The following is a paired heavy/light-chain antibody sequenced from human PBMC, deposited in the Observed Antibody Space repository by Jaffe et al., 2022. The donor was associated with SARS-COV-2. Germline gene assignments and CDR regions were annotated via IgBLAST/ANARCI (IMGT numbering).Heavy chain of an antibody. D-gene: IGHD2-15*01. V-gene: IGHV3-30*04. CDR1: GFTFSSYA. CDR3: ATDPTWIGGLTYFDY. CDR2: ISYDGSHK. J-gene: IGHJ4*02. Sequence: QVQLVESGGGVVQPGRSLRLSCAASGFTFSSYAMHWVRQAPGKGLEWVAAISYDGSHKFYSDSVKGRFTISRDNSKTTLYLQMNSLTAADTAVFYCATDPTWIGGLTYFDYWGQGTLVTVSS.
Light chain of an antibody. CDR1: SSNIGSSA. Sequence: SVLTQPPSASGTPGQRVTISCSGGSSNIGSSAVNWYQQFPGTAPKLLIYTDNQRPSGVPDRFSGSKSGSSASLAISGLQSEDEADYYCAAWDASLNAKVFGGGTRLTVL. J-gene: IGLJ3*02. V-gene: IGLV1-44*01. CDR2: TDN. CDR3: AAWDASLNAKV.